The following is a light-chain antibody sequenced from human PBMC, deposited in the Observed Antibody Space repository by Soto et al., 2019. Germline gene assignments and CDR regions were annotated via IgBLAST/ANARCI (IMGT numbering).Light chain of an antibody. J-gene: IGKJ4*01. CDR3: QQSYSTXRLT. V-gene: IGKV1-39*01. CDR1: QSISSY. Sequence: DIQMTQSPSSLSASVGDRVTITCRASQSISSYLNWYQQKPGKAPKLLIYAASSLQSGVPSRFSGSGSGTDFTLTISSLQPEDFATYYCQQSYSTXRLTFGGGTK. CDR2: AAS.